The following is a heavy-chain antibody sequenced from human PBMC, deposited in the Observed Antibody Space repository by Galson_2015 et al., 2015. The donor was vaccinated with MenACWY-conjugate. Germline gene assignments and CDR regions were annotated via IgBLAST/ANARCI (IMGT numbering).Heavy chain of an antibody. D-gene: IGHD4/OR15-4a*01. J-gene: IGHJ4*02. CDR1: GFTFSSYA. Sequence: SLRLSCAASGFTFSSYAMTWVRQAPGKGLEWVSTVSDSGGNTYYADSVKGRFTISRDNSKNTLYLQMNSLRTDDTAVYYCASAEGYWGQEDLVAVSS. CDR2: VSDSGGNT. V-gene: IGHV3-23*01. CDR3: ASAEGY.